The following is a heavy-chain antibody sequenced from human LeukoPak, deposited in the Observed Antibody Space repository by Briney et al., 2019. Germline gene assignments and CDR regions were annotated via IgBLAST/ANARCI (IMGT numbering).Heavy chain of an antibody. CDR1: GFTFRDYW. V-gene: IGHV3-74*01. CDR3: ARRGGDYFDY. Sequence: GSLRLSRAAPGFTFRDYWVHWVRQAPGKGLVWVSRINTDGTSIAYADSVKGRFSISRDNAKNTLYLQMNSLRAEDTAVYYCARRGGDYFDYWGQGTLVTVSS. CDR2: INTDGTSI. J-gene: IGHJ4*02. D-gene: IGHD4-17*01.